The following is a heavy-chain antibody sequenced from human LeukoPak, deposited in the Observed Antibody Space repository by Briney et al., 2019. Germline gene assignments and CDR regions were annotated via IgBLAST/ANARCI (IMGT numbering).Heavy chain of an antibody. Sequence: ASVKVSCKASGYTFASYYIHWVRQAPGQGLEWMAIINPSGGSTSYAQTFQGRVTMTRDTSTSTVSMELSSLRSEDTAVYYCARGGWTQAQPLDYWGQGTLVAVSS. J-gene: IGHJ4*02. CDR1: GYTFASYY. CDR2: INPSGGST. CDR3: ARGGWTQAQPLDY. V-gene: IGHV1-46*01. D-gene: IGHD3/OR15-3a*01.